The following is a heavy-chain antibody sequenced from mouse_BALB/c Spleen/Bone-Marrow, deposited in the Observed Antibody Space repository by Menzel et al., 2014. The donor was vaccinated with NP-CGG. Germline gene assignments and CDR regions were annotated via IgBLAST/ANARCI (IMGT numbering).Heavy chain of an antibody. CDR1: GYTFTSYV. V-gene: IGHV1-14*01. CDR2: INPYNDGT. J-gene: IGHJ2*01. Sequence: VQLQQSGPELVKPGASVKMSCKASGYTFTSYVMHWVKQKPGQGLEWIGYINPYNDGTKYNEKFKGRATLTSDKSSSTAYMELSSLTSEDSAAYYCARPRQLGLPYYFDYWGKGTTLTVSS. CDR3: ARPRQLGLPYYFDY. D-gene: IGHD3-2*01.